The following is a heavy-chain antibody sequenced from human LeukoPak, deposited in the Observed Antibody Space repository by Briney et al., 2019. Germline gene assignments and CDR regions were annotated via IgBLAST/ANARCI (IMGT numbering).Heavy chain of an antibody. D-gene: IGHD5-24*01. Sequence: PSETLSLTCAVYGGSFSGYYWSWIRQPPGKGLEWIGEINHSGSTNYNPSLKSRVTISVDTSKDQFSLKLSSVTAADTAVYYCARSYGYNLRYNWFDPWGQGTLVTVSS. J-gene: IGHJ5*02. V-gene: IGHV4-34*01. CDR3: ARSYGYNLRYNWFDP. CDR1: GGSFSGYY. CDR2: INHSGST.